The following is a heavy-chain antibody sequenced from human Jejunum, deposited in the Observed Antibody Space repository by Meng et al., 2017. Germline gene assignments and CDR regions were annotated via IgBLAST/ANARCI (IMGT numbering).Heavy chain of an antibody. CDR2: LSSDGSTT. V-gene: IGHV3-74*01. J-gene: IGHJ4*02. D-gene: IGHD2-15*01. Sequence: VWVVESGGGLVRAGGSLGLSCAASGFTLGSYWLHWVRQVPGKGLVWVSDLSSDGSTTRYADSVKGRFTISRDSAKNTLFLQMNSLRGDDTAVYYCVREWSAYDYWGQGTLVTVSS. CDR1: GFTLGSYW. CDR3: VREWSAYDY.